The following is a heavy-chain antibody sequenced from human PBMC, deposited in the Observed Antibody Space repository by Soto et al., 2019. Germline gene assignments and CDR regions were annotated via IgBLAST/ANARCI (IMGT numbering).Heavy chain of an antibody. CDR2: IRSKANSYAT. CDR3: TRQGDGEKSTVDY. J-gene: IGHJ4*02. V-gene: IGHV3-73*01. CDR1: GFTFSGSA. Sequence: PGGSLRLSCAASGFTFSGSAMHWVRQASGKGLEWVGRIRSKANSYATTYAASVKGSFTISRDDSKNTAYLQMNSLKTEDTAVYYCTRQGDGEKSTVDYWGQGTLVTVSS.